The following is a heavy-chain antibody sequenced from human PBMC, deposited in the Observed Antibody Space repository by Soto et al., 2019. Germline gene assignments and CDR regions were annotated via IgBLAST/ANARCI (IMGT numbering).Heavy chain of an antibody. CDR3: ARLWRGYCISTSCPGPWFDP. D-gene: IGHD2-2*01. CDR1: GGSISSYY. V-gene: IGHV4-59*01. J-gene: IGHJ5*02. Sequence: SETLSPTCTVSGGSISSYYWSWIRQPPGKGLEWIGYIYYSGSTNYNPSLKSRVTISVDTSKNQFSLKLSSVTAADTAVYYCARLWRGYCISTSCPGPWFDPWGQGTLVTAPQ. CDR2: IYYSGST.